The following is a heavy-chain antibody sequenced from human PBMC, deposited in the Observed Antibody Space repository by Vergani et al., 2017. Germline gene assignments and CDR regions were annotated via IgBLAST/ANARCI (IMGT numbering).Heavy chain of an antibody. J-gene: IGHJ3*02. CDR1: GGSISSGSYY. V-gene: IGHV4-39*07. D-gene: IGHD1-26*01. CDR3: ARGRELLLYDEASDAFDI. Sequence: QVQLQESGPGLVKPSETLSLTCTVSGGSISSGSYYWSWIRQPPGKGLEWIGEINHSGSTNYNPSLKSRVTISVDTSKNQFSLKLSSVTAADTAVYYCARGRELLLYDEASDAFDIWGQGTMVTVSS. CDR2: INHSGST.